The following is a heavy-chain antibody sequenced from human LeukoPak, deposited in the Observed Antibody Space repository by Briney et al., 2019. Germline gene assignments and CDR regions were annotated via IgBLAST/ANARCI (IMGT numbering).Heavy chain of an antibody. CDR1: GFTFSSYA. J-gene: IGHJ4*02. D-gene: IGHD3-10*01. CDR2: INHSGST. Sequence: PGGSLRLSCAASGFTFSSYAMSWVRQAPGKGLEWIGEINHSGSTNYNPSLKSRVTISVDTSKNQFSLKLSSVTAADTAVYYCARGQRLWFGEFHNWGQGTLVTVSS. V-gene: IGHV4-34*01. CDR3: ARGQRLWFGEFHN.